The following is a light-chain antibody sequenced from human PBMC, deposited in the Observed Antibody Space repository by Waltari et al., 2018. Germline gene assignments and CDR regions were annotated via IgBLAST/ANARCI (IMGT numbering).Light chain of an antibody. J-gene: IGLJ3*02. CDR1: SSNIGSNY. Sequence: QSVLTQPPSASGTPGQRVTISCSGSSSNIGSNYVSWYQQLPGKAPKLLIYRNNQRPSGVPDRFSGSKSGTSASLAISGLRSEDEADYYCAAWDDSLSGWVFGGGTKLTVL. CDR3: AAWDDSLSGWV. CDR2: RNN. V-gene: IGLV1-47*01.